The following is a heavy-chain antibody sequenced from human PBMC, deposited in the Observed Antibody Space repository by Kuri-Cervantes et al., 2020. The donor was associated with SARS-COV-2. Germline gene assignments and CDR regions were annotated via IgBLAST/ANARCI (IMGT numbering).Heavy chain of an antibody. D-gene: IGHD7-27*01. V-gene: IGHV4-38-2*01. J-gene: IGHJ6*03. CDR2: IYHSGST. CDR1: GCSISSGYY. Sequence: SETLSLTCAVSGCSISSGYYWGWIRQPPGKGLEWIGSIYHSGSTYYNPSLKSRVTISVDTSKNQFSLKLSSVTAADTAVYYCARAAGDQGEYYYYYYMDVWGKGTTVTVSS. CDR3: ARAAGDQGEYYYYYYMDV.